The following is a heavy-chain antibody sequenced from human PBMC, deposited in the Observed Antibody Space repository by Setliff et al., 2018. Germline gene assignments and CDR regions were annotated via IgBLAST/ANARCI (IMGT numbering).Heavy chain of an antibody. J-gene: IGHJ4*02. CDR1: GGSISSYY. D-gene: IGHD6-19*01. Sequence: SETLSLTCSVSGGSISSYYWSWMRQPPGKGLEWIGYIFYSGSTNYNPSLKSRVTISVDTSKNQFSLKLSSVTAADTAVYYCVRGRRGGWYINYDHWGRGTLVTVSS. CDR3: VRGRRGGWYINYDH. V-gene: IGHV4-59*01. CDR2: IFYSGST.